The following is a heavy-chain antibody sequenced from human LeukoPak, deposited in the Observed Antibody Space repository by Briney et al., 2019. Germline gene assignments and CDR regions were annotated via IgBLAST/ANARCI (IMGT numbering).Heavy chain of an antibody. CDR3: ARDFSARYTIDY. CDR2: IFYDGSSK. D-gene: IGHD5-18*01. J-gene: IGHJ4*02. Sequence: GGSLRLSCAASGFAFNEYNMHWVRQAPGKGLEWVTFIFYDGSSKKEADSVKGRFSISRDNSKDTVYLQMNSLRPEDTAVYYCARDFSARYTIDYWGQGTLVTVSS. CDR1: GFAFNEYN. V-gene: IGHV3-30*04.